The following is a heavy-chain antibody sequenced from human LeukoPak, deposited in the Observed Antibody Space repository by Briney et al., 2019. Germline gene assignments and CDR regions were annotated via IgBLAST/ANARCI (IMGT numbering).Heavy chain of an antibody. CDR1: GFIFTDYW. Sequence: GGSLRLSCAASGFIFTDYWMHRVRQAPGKELVWVARIRGDGRATTYAESVKGRFTISRDNAMNTVFLQMKSLRADDTGTYYCARFYFPEEHDRAWYEAHWGQGVLVTVS. D-gene: IGHD6-19*01. J-gene: IGHJ4*02. V-gene: IGHV3-74*03. CDR2: IRGDGRAT. CDR3: ARFYFPEEHDRAWYEAH.